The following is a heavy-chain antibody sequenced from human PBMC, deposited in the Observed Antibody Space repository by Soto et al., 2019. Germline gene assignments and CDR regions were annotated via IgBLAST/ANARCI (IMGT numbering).Heavy chain of an antibody. J-gene: IGHJ2*01. CDR1: GGSIDDNS. CDR3: ANVAGVVRGVIRDWYFDL. CDR2: IYYTGST. V-gene: IGHV4-59*03. D-gene: IGHD3-10*01. Sequence: SETLSHTCTASGGSIDDNSWTCLRQPRVKGLEWIGYIYYTGSTNYNPSLQSRVTISIDTSKNQFSLKLTSVTAADTAVYYCANVAGVVRGVIRDWYFDLWGRGTLVTVS.